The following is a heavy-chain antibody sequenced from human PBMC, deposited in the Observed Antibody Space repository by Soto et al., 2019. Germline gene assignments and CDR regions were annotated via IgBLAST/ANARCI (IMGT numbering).Heavy chain of an antibody. V-gene: IGHV3-48*02. CDR3: ARLPTLVTSGPSY. CDR2: ISRSSSTI. CDR1: GITFSACI. J-gene: IGHJ4*02. D-gene: IGHD4-17*01. Sequence: GGSLRLSCAASGITFSACIMNWVRQAPGKGLEWVSYISRSSSTIYYADSVKGRFTISRDNAKNTLYLQMNSLRDEDTAVYFCARLPTLVTSGPSYWGQGTLVTVSS.